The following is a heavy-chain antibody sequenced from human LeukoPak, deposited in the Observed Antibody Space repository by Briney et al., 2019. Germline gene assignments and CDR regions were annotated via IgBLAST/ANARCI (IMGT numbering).Heavy chain of an antibody. V-gene: IGHV3-23*01. CDR3: AKDQVVVVPAAMWDY. CDR2: SDSGGST. D-gene: IGHD2-2*01. CDR1: GITLSNYG. J-gene: IGHJ4*02. Sequence: GGSLRLSCAVSGITLSNYGMSWVRQAPGKGLEWVAGSDSGGSTNYADSVKGRFTISRGNAKNTLYLQMNSLRAEDTAVYYCAKDQVVVVPAAMWDYWGQGTLVTVSS.